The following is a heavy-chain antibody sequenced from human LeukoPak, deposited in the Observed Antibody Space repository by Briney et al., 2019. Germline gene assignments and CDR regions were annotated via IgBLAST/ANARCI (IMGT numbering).Heavy chain of an antibody. J-gene: IGHJ4*02. V-gene: IGHV1-2*02. CDR1: GYTFTGYY. CDR2: INPNSFGT. D-gene: IGHD3-16*01. CDR3: AREMSVGGASDY. Sequence: ASVKVSCKASGYTFTGYYMHWVRQAPGQGLDWMGWINPNSFGTDYAQKFQGRVTMTRDTSISTAYMELNRLTSDDTAVYYCAREMSVGGASDYWGQGTLVTVSS.